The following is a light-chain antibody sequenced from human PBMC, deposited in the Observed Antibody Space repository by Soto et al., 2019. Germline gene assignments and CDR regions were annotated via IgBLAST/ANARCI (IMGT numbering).Light chain of an antibody. CDR1: QTIGGNF. CDR2: DAS. V-gene: IGKV3-20*01. Sequence: ELVLTQSPATLSLSPGETATLSCRASQTIGGNFLAWYQQKPGQAPRLLISDASSRATGVPDRFSDSGSGTEFTLTITRLEAEDFAVYFCQHYGSTPPITFGQGTRLEIK. J-gene: IGKJ5*01. CDR3: QHYGSTPPIT.